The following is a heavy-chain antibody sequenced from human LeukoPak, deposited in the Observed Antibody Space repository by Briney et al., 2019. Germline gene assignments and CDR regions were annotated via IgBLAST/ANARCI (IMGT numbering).Heavy chain of an antibody. CDR3: ARGSYYYDSSGYYRRLDAFDI. Sequence: PSETLSLTCTVSGGSISSYYWSWIRQPPGKGLEWIGYIYYSGSTNYNPSLKSRVTISVDTSKNQFSLKLSSVTAADTAVYYCARGSYYYDSSGYYRRLDAFDIWGQGTMVTVSS. CDR1: GGSISSYY. J-gene: IGHJ3*02. D-gene: IGHD3-22*01. V-gene: IGHV4-59*01. CDR2: IYYSGST.